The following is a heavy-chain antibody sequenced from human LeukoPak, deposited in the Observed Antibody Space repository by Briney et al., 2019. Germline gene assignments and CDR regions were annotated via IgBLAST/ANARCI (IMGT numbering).Heavy chain of an antibody. Sequence: GASLRLSCAASGFTFSSYAMSWVRQAPGKGLEWVSAISGSGGSTYYADSVKGRFTISRDNSKNTLYLQMNSLRAEDTAVYYCAKSQVGSSSSGFDYWGQGTLVTVSS. D-gene: IGHD6-6*01. CDR2: ISGSGGST. V-gene: IGHV3-23*01. CDR1: GFTFSSYA. J-gene: IGHJ4*02. CDR3: AKSQVGSSSSGFDY.